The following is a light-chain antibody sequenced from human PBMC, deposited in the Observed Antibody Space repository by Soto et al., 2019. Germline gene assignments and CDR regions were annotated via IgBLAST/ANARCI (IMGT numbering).Light chain of an antibody. CDR2: WAS. CDR1: QSVLYSSSNKNY. J-gene: IGKJ4*01. CDR3: QQYYSIPLT. V-gene: IGKV4-1*01. Sequence: DVVMTQSPDSLAVSLGERATINCKSSQSVLYSSSNKNYLAWYQQKPGQPPKLLIYWASTRESGVPDRFSGSGSGTDFTLTIVSLQAEDVAVYYCQQYYSIPLTFVGGTKVEIK.